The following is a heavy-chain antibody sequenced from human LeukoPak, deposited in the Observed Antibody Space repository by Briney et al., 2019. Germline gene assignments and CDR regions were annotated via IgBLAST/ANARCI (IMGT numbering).Heavy chain of an antibody. CDR1: GYTFTGYY. Sequence: GASVKVSCKASGYTFTGYYMHWVRQAPGQGLEWMGWINPNSGGTNYAQKFQGRVTMTRDTSISTAYMELSRLRSDDTAVYYCARRVNVGYSSSWPPGYWGQGTLVTVSS. CDR2: INPNSGGT. V-gene: IGHV1-2*02. J-gene: IGHJ4*02. D-gene: IGHD6-13*01. CDR3: ARRVNVGYSSSWPPGY.